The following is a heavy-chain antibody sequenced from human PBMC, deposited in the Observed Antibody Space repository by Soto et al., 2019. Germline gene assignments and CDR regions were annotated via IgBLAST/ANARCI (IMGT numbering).Heavy chain of an antibody. J-gene: IGHJ4*02. CDR1: GYTFTSYC. D-gene: IGHD2-21*02. CDR2: ISAYNGNT. CDR3: ARVDRYGGNSAY. Sequence: ASVKVSCKASGYTFTSYCISWVRQAPGQGLEWMGWISAYNGNTNYAQKLQGRVTMTTDTSTSTAYMELRSLRSDDTAVYYCARVDRYGGNSAYWGQGTLVTVSS. V-gene: IGHV1-18*01.